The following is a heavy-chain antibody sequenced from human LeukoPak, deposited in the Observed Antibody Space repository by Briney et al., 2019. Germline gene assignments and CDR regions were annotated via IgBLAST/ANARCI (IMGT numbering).Heavy chain of an antibody. D-gene: IGHD1-26*01. CDR2: IYYSGST. J-gene: IGHJ3*02. V-gene: IGHV4-59*12. Sequence: PSETLSLTCTVSGGSISSYYWSWIRQPPGKGLEYIAYIYYSGSTNYNPSLKSRLTISVDTSKNQLSLKLSSVTAADTAVYYCASPSGRDLSGSYLGFFADFLYAFDIWGQGTMVTVSS. CDR3: ASPSGRDLSGSYLGFFADFLYAFDI. CDR1: GGSISSYY.